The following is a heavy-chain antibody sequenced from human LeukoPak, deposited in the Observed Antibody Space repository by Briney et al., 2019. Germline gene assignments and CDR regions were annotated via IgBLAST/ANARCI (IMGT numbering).Heavy chain of an antibody. J-gene: IGHJ6*02. CDR3: ARDGASIDDQYYGLDV. Sequence: GGSLRLSCAASGFTFSSYSMNWVRQAPGKGLEWVSSISSSSSYIYYADSVKGRFTISRDNDKNTVFLEMNSLRAEDTAVYYCARDGASIDDQYYGLDVWGQGTTVTVSS. CDR1: GFTFSSYS. V-gene: IGHV3-21*06. D-gene: IGHD1-1*01. CDR2: ISSSSSYI.